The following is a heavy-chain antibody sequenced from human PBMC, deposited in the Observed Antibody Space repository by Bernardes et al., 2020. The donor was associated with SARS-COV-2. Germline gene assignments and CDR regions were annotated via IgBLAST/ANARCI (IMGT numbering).Heavy chain of an antibody. CDR2: FDPEDGET. V-gene: IGHV1-24*01. CDR3: ATGWYYFDY. CDR1: GYTLTALS. J-gene: IGHJ4*02. Sequence: ATTKDYCKVSGYTLTALSMHWVRQAPGKGLEWMGGFDPEDGETIYAQKFQGRVTMTEDTSTDTAYMELSSLRSEDTAVYYCATGWYYFDYWGQGTLVTVSS. D-gene: IGHD6-13*01.